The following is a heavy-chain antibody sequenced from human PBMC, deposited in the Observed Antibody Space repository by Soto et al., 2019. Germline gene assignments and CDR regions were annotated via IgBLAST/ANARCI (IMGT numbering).Heavy chain of an antibody. J-gene: IGHJ5*02. CDR3: ALRNLNYPYNWFDP. CDR2: IYHSGST. D-gene: IGHD1-7*01. V-gene: IGHV4-34*08. CDR1: GFTFSDYY. Sequence: PGGSLRLSCAASGFTFSDYYMTWIRQPPGKGLEWIGEIYHSGSTNYNPSLKSRVTISVDKSKNQFSLKLSSVTAADTAVYYCALRNLNYPYNWFDPWGQGTLVTVSS.